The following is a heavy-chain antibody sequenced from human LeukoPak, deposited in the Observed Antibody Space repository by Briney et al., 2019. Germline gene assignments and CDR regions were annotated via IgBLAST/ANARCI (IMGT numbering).Heavy chain of an antibody. J-gene: IGHJ6*02. Sequence: PSETLSLTCTVSGGSLSSSSYYWGWIRQPPGKGLEWIGTIYYSGSTYYNPSLKSRVTISVDTSKNQFSLRLSSVTAADTAVYYCARRYFDWLLYNGGYYHYYYGMDVWGQGTTVTVSS. V-gene: IGHV4-39*07. CDR3: ARRYFDWLLYNGGYYHYYYGMDV. CDR1: GGSLSSSSYY. CDR2: IYYSGST. D-gene: IGHD3-9*01.